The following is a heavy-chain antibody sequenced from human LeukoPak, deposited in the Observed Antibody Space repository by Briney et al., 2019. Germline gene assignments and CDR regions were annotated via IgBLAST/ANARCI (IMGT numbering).Heavy chain of an antibody. Sequence: SETPSLTCAVYGGSFSGYYWSWIRQPPGKGLEWIGEINHSGSTNYNPSLKSRVTISVDTSKNQFSLKLSSVTAADTAVYYCAASVPPNWFDPWGQGTLVTVSS. V-gene: IGHV4-34*01. CDR1: GGSFSGYY. CDR3: AASVPPNWFDP. CDR2: INHSGST. J-gene: IGHJ5*02.